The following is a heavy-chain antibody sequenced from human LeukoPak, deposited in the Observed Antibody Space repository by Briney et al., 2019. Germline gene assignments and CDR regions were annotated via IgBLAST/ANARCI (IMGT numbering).Heavy chain of an antibody. V-gene: IGHV4-59*08. J-gene: IGHJ4*02. CDR3: ARLSGYYDSSGYYYRYYFDY. D-gene: IGHD3-22*01. CDR1: GGSISSYY. Sequence: SETLSLTCTVSGGSISSYYWSWIRQPLGKGLEWIGYIYYSGSTNYNPSLKSRVTISVDTSKNQFSLKLSSVTAADTAVYYCARLSGYYDSSGYYYRYYFDYWGQGTLVTVSS. CDR2: IYYSGST.